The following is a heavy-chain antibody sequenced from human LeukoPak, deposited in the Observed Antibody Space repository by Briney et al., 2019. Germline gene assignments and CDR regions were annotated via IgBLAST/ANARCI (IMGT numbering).Heavy chain of an antibody. D-gene: IGHD3-16*01. CDR2: IWFDESKT. CDR1: GFVFNAYG. Sequence: GGSLRLSCVASGFVFNAYGMHWVRQAPGKGLEWVAVIWFDESKTYYGDSVKGRFTISRDDPRNTLYLQMNSLRAEDTAVYFCARDRINFLDHWGQGALVTVSS. V-gene: IGHV3-33*01. J-gene: IGHJ4*02. CDR3: ARDRINFLDH.